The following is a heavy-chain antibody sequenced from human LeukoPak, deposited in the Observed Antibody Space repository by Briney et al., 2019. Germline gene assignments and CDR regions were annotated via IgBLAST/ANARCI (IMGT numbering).Heavy chain of an antibody. CDR3: ARGEDTAMVFDY. Sequence: AASVKVSCTASGGTFSSYAISWVRQAPGQGLEWMGGIIPIFGTANYAQKIQGRVTITTDESTSTAYMELSSLRSEDTAVYYCARGEDTAMVFDYWGQGTLVTVSS. CDR2: IIPIFGTA. J-gene: IGHJ4*02. D-gene: IGHD5-18*01. V-gene: IGHV1-69*05. CDR1: GGTFSSYA.